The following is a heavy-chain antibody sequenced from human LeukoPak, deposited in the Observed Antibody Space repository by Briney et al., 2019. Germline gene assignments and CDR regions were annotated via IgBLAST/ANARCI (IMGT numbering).Heavy chain of an antibody. CDR2: IYSGGST. J-gene: IGHJ6*02. Sequence: GGSLRLSCAASGFTVSSNYISWVRQAPGKGLEWVSVIYSGGSTYYADSVRGRFTISRDNAKNSLYLQMNSLRAEDTAVYYCARDNDIVVSYGMDVWGQGTTVTVSS. V-gene: IGHV3-66*01. CDR1: GFTVSSNY. CDR3: ARDNDIVVSYGMDV. D-gene: IGHD5-12*01.